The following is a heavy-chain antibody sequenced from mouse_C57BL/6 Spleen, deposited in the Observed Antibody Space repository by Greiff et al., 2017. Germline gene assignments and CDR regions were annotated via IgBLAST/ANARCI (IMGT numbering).Heavy chain of an antibody. CDR2: IDPSDSYT. Sequence: VQLQQSGAELVKPGASVKLSCKASGYTFTSYWMQWVKPRPGQGLEWIGEIDPSDSYTNYNQKFKGKATLTVDTSSSTAYMQLSSLTSEDSAVYYCARLGSSYYGSRDYAMDYWGQGTSVTVSS. CDR1: GYTFTSYW. V-gene: IGHV1-50*01. J-gene: IGHJ4*01. CDR3: ARLGSSYYGSRDYAMDY. D-gene: IGHD1-1*01.